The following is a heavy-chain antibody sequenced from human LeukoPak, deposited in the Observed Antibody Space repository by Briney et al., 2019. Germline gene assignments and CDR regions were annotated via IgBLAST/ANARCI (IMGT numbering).Heavy chain of an antibody. Sequence: GESLKISCKGAGYSFTNYWIGWVRQMPGKGLECMGIIYPGDSDTRYSPSFQGQVTISADKSISTAYLQWSSLKASDTAMYYCVRRGVSSTAVAYWGQGTLVTVSS. J-gene: IGHJ4*02. CDR3: VRRGVSSTAVAY. V-gene: IGHV5-51*01. D-gene: IGHD2-2*01. CDR1: GYSFTNYW. CDR2: IYPGDSDT.